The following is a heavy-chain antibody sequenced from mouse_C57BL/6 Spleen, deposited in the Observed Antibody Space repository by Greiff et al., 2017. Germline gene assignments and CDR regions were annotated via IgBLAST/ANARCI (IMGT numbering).Heavy chain of an antibody. D-gene: IGHD2-3*01. J-gene: IGHJ2*01. Sequence: QVQLQQPGAELVKPGASVKLSCKASGYTFTSYWMQWVKQRPGQGLEWIGEIDPSDSYTNYNQKFKGKATLTVDTSSSTAYMQLSSLTSEDSAVYYCARFPIYDGSFNFDYWGQGTTLTVSS. V-gene: IGHV1-50*01. CDR2: IDPSDSYT. CDR3: ARFPIYDGSFNFDY. CDR1: GYTFTSYW.